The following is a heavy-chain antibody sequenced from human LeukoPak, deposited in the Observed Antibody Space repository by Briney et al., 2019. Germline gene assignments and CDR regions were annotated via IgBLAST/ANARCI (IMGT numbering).Heavy chain of an antibody. V-gene: IGHV1-2*02. J-gene: IGHJ5*02. CDR1: VYTFTGYY. Sequence: WASVKLSCTASVYTFTGYYMHWVRQAPGQGLEWVGGINPNSGGTNYAQKFQGRVTMTRDTPITTAYLELTRLRSDDTAVCYCASASADYDFWSGSKSEFWFDPWGQGTLVTVSS. CDR2: INPNSGGT. D-gene: IGHD3-3*01. CDR3: ASASADYDFWSGSKSEFWFDP.